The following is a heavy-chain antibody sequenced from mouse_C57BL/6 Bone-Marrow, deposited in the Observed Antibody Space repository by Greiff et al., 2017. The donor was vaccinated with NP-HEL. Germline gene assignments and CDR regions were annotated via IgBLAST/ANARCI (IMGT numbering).Heavy chain of an antibody. CDR3: ARRGAQAYFDY. CDR2: INPNNGGT. Sequence: VQLKQSGPELVKPGASVKISCKASGYTFTDYYMNWVKQSHGKSLEWIGDINPNNGGTSYNQKFKGKATLTVDKSSSTAYMELRSLTSEDSAVYYCARRGAQAYFDYWGQGTTLTVSS. J-gene: IGHJ2*01. D-gene: IGHD3-2*02. CDR1: GYTFTDYY. V-gene: IGHV1-26*01.